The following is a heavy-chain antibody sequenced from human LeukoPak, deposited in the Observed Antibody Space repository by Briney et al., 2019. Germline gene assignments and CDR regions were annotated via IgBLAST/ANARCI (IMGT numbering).Heavy chain of an antibody. CDR1: GFVVGGNY. J-gene: IGHJ6*02. V-gene: IGHV3-53*01. Sequence: PGGSLRLSCAASGFVVGGNYMSWVRQAPGKGLEWVSVIYSGGSTYYADSVKGRFSTSRDSSTSTLFLQMDSLRVEDTAMYYCARPTDGDSTRYGMDVWGQGPRSSSP. CDR2: IYSGGST. CDR3: ARPTDGDSTRYGMDV. D-gene: IGHD2-21*02.